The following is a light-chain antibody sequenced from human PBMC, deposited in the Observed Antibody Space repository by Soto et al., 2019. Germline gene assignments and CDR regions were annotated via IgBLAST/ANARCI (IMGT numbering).Light chain of an antibody. CDR3: QQGYSTPWT. CDR1: QSIVTY. CDR2: AAS. Sequence: DIQMTQSPSSLSASVGDRVTITCRASQSIVTYLNWYLQKPGKAPKLLIYAASNLQSGVPSRFSGSGSGTDFTLTSSRLQPEDFANYYCQQGYSTPWTFGHGKNVEIK. V-gene: IGKV1-39*01. J-gene: IGKJ1*01.